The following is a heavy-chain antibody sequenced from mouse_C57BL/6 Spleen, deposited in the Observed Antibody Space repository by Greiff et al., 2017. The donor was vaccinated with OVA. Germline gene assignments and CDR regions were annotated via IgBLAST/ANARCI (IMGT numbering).Heavy chain of an antibody. Sequence: EVKLMESGGDLVKPGGSLTLSCAASGFTFSSYGMSWVRQTPDKRLEWVATISSGGSYTYYPDSVKGRFTISRDNAKNTLYLQMSSLKSEDTAMYYCAVNAHSPAWFAYWGQGTLVTVSA. CDR3: AVNAHSPAWFAY. V-gene: IGHV5-6*01. J-gene: IGHJ3*01. D-gene: IGHD6-1*01. CDR2: ISSGGSYT. CDR1: GFTFSSYG.